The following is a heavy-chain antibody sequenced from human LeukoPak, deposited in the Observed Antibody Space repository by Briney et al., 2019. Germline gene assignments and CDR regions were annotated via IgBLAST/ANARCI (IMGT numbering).Heavy chain of an antibody. CDR3: AKDTSYDSSGYYYFDY. D-gene: IGHD3-22*01. Sequence: QAGGSLRLSCAASGFTFSSYGMHWVRQAPGKGLEWVAFIRYDGSNKYYADSVKGRFTISRDNSKNTLYLQMNSLRAEDTAVYYCAKDTSYDSSGYYYFDYWGQGTLVTVSS. CDR1: GFTFSSYG. J-gene: IGHJ4*02. V-gene: IGHV3-30*02. CDR2: IRYDGSNK.